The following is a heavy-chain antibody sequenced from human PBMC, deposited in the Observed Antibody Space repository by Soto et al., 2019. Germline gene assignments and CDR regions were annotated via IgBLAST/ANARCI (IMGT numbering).Heavy chain of an antibody. Sequence: ASVKVSCKASGYTFTGYYMHWVRQAPGQGLEWMGWINPNSGDTNYAQKFQGWVTMTTDTSTSTAYMELSRLRSDDTAVYYCARDYGYSSSSKACYWGQGTLVTVSS. D-gene: IGHD6-6*01. CDR1: GYTFTGYY. J-gene: IGHJ4*02. CDR3: ARDYGYSSSSKACY. CDR2: INPNSGDT. V-gene: IGHV1-2*04.